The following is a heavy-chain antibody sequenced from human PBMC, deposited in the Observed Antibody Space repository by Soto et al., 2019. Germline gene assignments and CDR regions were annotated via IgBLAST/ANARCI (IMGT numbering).Heavy chain of an antibody. CDR1: GFTVSSNY. Sequence: EVQLVESGGGLVQPGRSLRLSCAASGFTVSSNYMSWVRQAPGKGLEWVSVIYSGGSTYYADSVKGRFTISRDNSKNTLYLQMNSLRAEDTAVYYCARDRIPTGMDVWGQGTTVTVSS. J-gene: IGHJ6*02. CDR3: ARDRIPTGMDV. V-gene: IGHV3-66*01. CDR2: IYSGGST.